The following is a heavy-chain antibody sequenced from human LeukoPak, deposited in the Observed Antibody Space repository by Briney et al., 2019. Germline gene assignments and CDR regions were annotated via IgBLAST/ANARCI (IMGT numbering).Heavy chain of an antibody. J-gene: IGHJ1*01. D-gene: IGHD6-19*01. Sequence: AGGSLRLSCAASGFTFSSYAMNWIRQAPGKGLEWVSSISSSGTYIYYADLVEGRFTISRDNAKNSLYLQMNSLRAEDTALYYCATSSGWSANAEYFQHWGQGTLVTVSS. CDR2: ISSSGTYI. CDR1: GFTFSSYA. V-gene: IGHV3-21*04. CDR3: ATSSGWSANAEYFQH.